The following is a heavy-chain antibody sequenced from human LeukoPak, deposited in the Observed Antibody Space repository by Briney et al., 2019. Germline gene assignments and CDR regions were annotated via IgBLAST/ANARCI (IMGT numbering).Heavy chain of an antibody. J-gene: IGHJ4*02. V-gene: IGHV3-74*01. D-gene: IGHD5-12*01. Sequence: PGGSLRLSCAASGFTFSSSWMHWVRQAPGKGLVWVSRITSDGSSTSYADSVKGRFTISRDNAKNTLYLQMNSLRAEDTAVYYCGRGLRPADYWGQGTLATVSS. CDR3: GRGLRPADY. CDR1: GFTFSSSW. CDR2: ITSDGSST.